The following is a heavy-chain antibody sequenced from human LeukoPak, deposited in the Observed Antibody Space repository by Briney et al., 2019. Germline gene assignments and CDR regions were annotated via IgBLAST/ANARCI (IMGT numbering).Heavy chain of an antibody. CDR3: ASLTTVTTTIDY. CDR1: GGSISSYY. V-gene: IGHV4-59*08. D-gene: IGHD4-11*01. J-gene: IGHJ4*02. CDR2: IYYSGST. Sequence: VKPSETLSLTCTVSGGSISSYYWSWIRQPPGKGLEWIGYIYYSGSTNYNPSLKSRVTISVDTSKNQFSLKLSSVTAADTAVYYCASLTTVTTTIDYWGQGTLVTVSS.